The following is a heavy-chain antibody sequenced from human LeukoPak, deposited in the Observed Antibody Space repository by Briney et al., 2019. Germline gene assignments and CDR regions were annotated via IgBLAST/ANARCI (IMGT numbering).Heavy chain of an antibody. J-gene: IGHJ4*02. CDR1: GFTFSTYA. D-gene: IGHD2-15*01. CDR3: AGDVVVVVAAKPGI. Sequence: GGSLRLSCAASGFTFSTYAMSWVRQAPGKGLEWVSSISGSGDSTYYVDSVKGRFTISRDNSKNTLYLQMNSLRAEDTAVYYCAGDVVVVVAAKPGIWGQGTLVTVSS. V-gene: IGHV3-23*01. CDR2: ISGSGDST.